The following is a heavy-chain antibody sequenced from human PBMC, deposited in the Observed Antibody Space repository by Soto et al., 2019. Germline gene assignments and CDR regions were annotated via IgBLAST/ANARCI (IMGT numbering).Heavy chain of an antibody. J-gene: IGHJ4*02. D-gene: IGHD3-16*02. CDR3: EKTYYDYVWGSYRYWGGPCCLDY. Sequence: PEASLRLCCAASGFTYSSYAMNWVSHAPGEGFECVCAISVSGGCTYYAVAGKGRFTLPRHNSNNTLYLKMNSLRAEDTAVYYCEKTYYDYVWGSYRYWGGPCCLDYWGQGT. CDR2: ISVSGGCT. V-gene: IGHV3-23*01. CDR1: GFTYSSYA.